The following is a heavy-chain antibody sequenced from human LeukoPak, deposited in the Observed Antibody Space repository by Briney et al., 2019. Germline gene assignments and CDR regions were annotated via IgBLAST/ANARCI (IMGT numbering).Heavy chain of an antibody. CDR2: INHSGST. CDR3: ARGQWLGWFDP. D-gene: IGHD6-19*01. J-gene: IGHJ5*02. Sequence: KPSETLSLTCAVYGGSFSGYYWSWIRQPPGKGLEWIGEINHSGSTNYNPSLKSRVTISVDTSKNQFSLKLSSVTAADTAVYYCARGQWLGWFDPWGQGTLVTVSS. CDR1: GGSFSGYY. V-gene: IGHV4-34*01.